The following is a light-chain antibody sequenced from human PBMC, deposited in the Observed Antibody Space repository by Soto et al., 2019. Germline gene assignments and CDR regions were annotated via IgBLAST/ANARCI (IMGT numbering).Light chain of an antibody. CDR3: QHYDTYRAT. Sequence: DIQMTQSPSTLSSSVGDRVTITCRATQTINSSLAWYQQKPGKAPRLLIYDASSLESGIPARFSGSGSGTEFTLTISGLQPDDFAAYYCQHYDTYRATFGLGTKVDIK. CDR2: DAS. V-gene: IGKV1-5*01. CDR1: QTINSS. J-gene: IGKJ1*01.